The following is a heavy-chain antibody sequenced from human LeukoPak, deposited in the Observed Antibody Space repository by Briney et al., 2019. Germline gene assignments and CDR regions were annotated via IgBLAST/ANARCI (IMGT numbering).Heavy chain of an antibody. CDR2: MNPNSGIT. CDR3: AREDFYDSGSNDY. CDR1: GYTFTGYY. Sequence: ASVKVSCKASGYTFTGYYMHWVRQATGQGLERMGWMNPNSGITAYAQKFQGRVTITRNTSISTAYMELSSLRSEDTAVYYCAREDFYDSGSNDYWGQGTLVTVSS. D-gene: IGHD3-22*01. V-gene: IGHV1-8*03. J-gene: IGHJ4*02.